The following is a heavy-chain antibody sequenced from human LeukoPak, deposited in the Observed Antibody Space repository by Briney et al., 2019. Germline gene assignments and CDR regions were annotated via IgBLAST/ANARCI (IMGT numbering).Heavy chain of an antibody. J-gene: IGHJ4*02. V-gene: IGHV3-30*04. CDR2: ISSDGTNK. CDR3: ARGGLLWF. Sequence: AGGSLRLSCAASRFTFRNYAMHWVRQAPGKGLEWVAVISSDGTNKDYADSVKGRFSISRDNSKNTLYLQMNRLRADDTAVYYCARGGLLWFGGQGTLVTVSS. CDR1: RFTFRNYA. D-gene: IGHD3-10*01.